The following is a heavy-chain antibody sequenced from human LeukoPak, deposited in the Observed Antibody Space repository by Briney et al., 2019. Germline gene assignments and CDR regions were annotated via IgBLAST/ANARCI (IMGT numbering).Heavy chain of an antibody. D-gene: IGHD6-13*01. V-gene: IGHV3-21*01. CDR3: ARDTVAAANPLYYFDY. CDR2: ISSSSSYI. Sequence: GGSLRLSCAASGFTFSSYSMNWVRQAPGKGLEWVSSISSSSSYIYYADSVKGRFTISRDNAKNSLYLQMNSLRAEDTAVYYCARDTVAAANPLYYFDYWGQGTLVTVSS. J-gene: IGHJ4*02. CDR1: GFTFSSYS.